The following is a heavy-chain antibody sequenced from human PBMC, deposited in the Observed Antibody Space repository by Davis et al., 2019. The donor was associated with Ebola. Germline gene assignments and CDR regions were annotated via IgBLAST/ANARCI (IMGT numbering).Heavy chain of an antibody. D-gene: IGHD1-1*01. CDR3: AREGGTAFDI. CDR1: GFTFSNAW. J-gene: IGHJ3*02. CDR2: IKSKTDGGTT. Sequence: GESLKISCAASGFTFSNAWMSWVRQAPGKGLEWVGRIKSKTDGGTTDYAAPVKGRFTISRDDSKNTLYLQMNSLRVEDTAIYYCAREGGTAFDIWGQGTMVTVSS. V-gene: IGHV3-15*01.